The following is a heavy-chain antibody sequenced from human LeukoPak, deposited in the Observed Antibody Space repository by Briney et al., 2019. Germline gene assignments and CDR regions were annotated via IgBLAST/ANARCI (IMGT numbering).Heavy chain of an antibody. J-gene: IGHJ4*02. V-gene: IGHV4-59*01. CDR3: ARVGVTYDFDY. Sequence: SETLSLTCTVSGGSISSYYWSWIRQPPGKGLEWIGYIYYSGSTNYNPSLKSRVTISVDTSKNQFSLKLSSVTAADTAVYYCARVGVTYDFDYWGQGTLVTVSS. CDR2: IYYSGST. D-gene: IGHD2-21*02. CDR1: GGSISSYY.